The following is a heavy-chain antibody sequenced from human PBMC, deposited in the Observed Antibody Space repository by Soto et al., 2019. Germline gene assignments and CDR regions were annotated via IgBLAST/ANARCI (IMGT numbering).Heavy chain of an antibody. CDR3: AKDRSSSTSYEYYYYYMDV. CDR1: GFTFSSYA. Sequence: GGSLRLSCAASGFTFSSYAMSWVRQAPGKGLEWVSAISGSGGSTYYADSVKGRFTISRDNSKNTLYLQMNSLRAEDTAVYYCAKDRSSSTSYEYYYYYMDVWGKGTTVTVSS. D-gene: IGHD2-2*01. J-gene: IGHJ6*03. V-gene: IGHV3-23*01. CDR2: ISGSGGST.